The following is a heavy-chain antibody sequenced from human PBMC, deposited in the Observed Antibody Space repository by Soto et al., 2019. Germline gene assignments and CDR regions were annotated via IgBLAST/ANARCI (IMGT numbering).Heavy chain of an antibody. V-gene: IGHV3-23*01. CDR2: ISGSGDST. J-gene: IGHJ1*01. CDR1: GFTFSNYA. Sequence: PGGSLRLSCAASGFTFSNYAMHWVRQAPGKGLEWVSGISGSGDSTYYADSVKGRFTISRDNSKNTLYLQMNSLRAEDTAVYYCAKGVPGIAVAGTGYFQHWGQGTLVTVSS. D-gene: IGHD6-19*01. CDR3: AKGVPGIAVAGTGYFQH.